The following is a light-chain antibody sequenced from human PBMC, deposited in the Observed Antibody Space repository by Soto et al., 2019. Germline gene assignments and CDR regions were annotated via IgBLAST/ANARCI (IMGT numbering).Light chain of an antibody. V-gene: IGLV2-14*01. J-gene: IGLJ1*01. CDR1: TSDIGGYYF. CDR3: SSYRSSNTPFV. CDR2: DVS. Sequence: QSVLTQPASVSGSPGQSITISCTGTTSDIGGYYFVSRYQQHPGKAPKLMIYDVSNRPSGVSNRFSGFKSGNTASLTISGLQAEDEADYSCSSYRSSNTPFVFGTGTKVTVL.